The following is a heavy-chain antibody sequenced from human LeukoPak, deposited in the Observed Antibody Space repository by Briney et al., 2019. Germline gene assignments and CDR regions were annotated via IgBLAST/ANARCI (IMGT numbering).Heavy chain of an antibody. CDR3: AITSIADYYFDY. CDR1: GYSFTSYW. CDR2: IYPGDSDT. J-gene: IGHJ4*02. D-gene: IGHD6-6*01. V-gene: IGHV5-51*01. Sequence: GGSLQISCKGSGYSFTSYWIGWVRQVPGKGLEWMGIIYPGDSDTRYSPSFQGQVTISADKSISTAYLQWSSLKASDTAMYYCAITSIADYYFDYWGQGTLVTVSS.